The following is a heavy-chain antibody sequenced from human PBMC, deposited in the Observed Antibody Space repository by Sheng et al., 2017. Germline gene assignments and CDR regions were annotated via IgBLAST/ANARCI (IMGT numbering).Heavy chain of an antibody. Sequence: QMQLVQSGPEVKKPGTSVKVSCKASGFTFTSSAMQWVRQARGQRLEWIGWIVVGSGNTNYAQKFQERVTITRDMSTSTAYMELSSLRSEDTAVYYCAASYCGGDCYPPDAFDIWGQGTMVTVSS. CDR1: GFTFTSSA. J-gene: IGHJ3*02. V-gene: IGHV1-58*02. D-gene: IGHD2-21*01. CDR3: AASYCGGDCYPPDAFDI. CDR2: IVVGSGNT.